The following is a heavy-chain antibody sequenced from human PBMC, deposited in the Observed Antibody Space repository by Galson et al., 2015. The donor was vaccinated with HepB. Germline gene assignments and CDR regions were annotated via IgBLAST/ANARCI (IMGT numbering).Heavy chain of an antibody. CDR2: INTNTGNP. D-gene: IGHD6-13*01. CDR1: GYTFTSYA. CDR3: ARRILTAAADYYYYYGMDV. V-gene: IGHV7-4-1*02. Sequence: SVKVSCKASGYTFTSYAMNWVRQAPGQGLEWMGWINTNTGNPTYAQGFTGRFVFSLDTSVSTAYLQISSLKAEDTAVYYCARRILTAAADYYYYYGMDVWGQGTTVTVSS. J-gene: IGHJ6*02.